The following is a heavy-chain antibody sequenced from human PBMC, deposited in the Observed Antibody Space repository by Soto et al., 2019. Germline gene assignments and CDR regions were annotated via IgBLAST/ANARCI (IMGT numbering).Heavy chain of an antibody. CDR2: INSDGSSR. CDR1: GFTFSSYR. D-gene: IGHD3-3*01. J-gene: IGHJ3*02. Sequence: EVQLVESGGGLVQPGGSLRLSCAASGFTFSSYRMHWVRQAPGKGLVWVSRINSDGSSRRYADSVKGRFTISRDNAKNTLYLQMNSLRAEDTGVYYCARGELFWTEWFVSAFDIWGKGTMVTVSS. CDR3: ARGELFWTEWFVSAFDI. V-gene: IGHV3-74*01.